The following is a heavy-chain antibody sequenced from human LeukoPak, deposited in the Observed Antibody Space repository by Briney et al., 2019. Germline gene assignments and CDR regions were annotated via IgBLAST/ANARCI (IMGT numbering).Heavy chain of an antibody. J-gene: IGHJ4*02. Sequence: SETLSLTCTVSGGSISSYYWGWIRQPPGKGLEWIGSIYYSGSTYYNPSLKSRVTISVDTSKNQFSLKLSSVTAADTAVYYCARDPWGASYDILTGSYFDYWGQGTLVTVSS. V-gene: IGHV4-39*07. D-gene: IGHD3-9*01. CDR3: ARDPWGASYDILTGSYFDY. CDR1: GGSISSYY. CDR2: IYYSGST.